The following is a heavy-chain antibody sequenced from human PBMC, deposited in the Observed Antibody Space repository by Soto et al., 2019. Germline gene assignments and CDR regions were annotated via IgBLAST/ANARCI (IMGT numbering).Heavy chain of an antibody. V-gene: IGHV3-7*01. D-gene: IGHD2-15*01. CDR2: IKQDGSEK. J-gene: IGHJ4*02. Sequence: EVPLVESGGGLVQPGGSLRLSCAASGFTFSSYWMSWVRQAPGKGLEWVANIKQDGSEKYYVDSVKGRFTISRDNAKNSLYLQMNSLRAEDTAVYYCARDLAVVTPFVDYWGQGTLVTVSS. CDR3: ARDLAVVTPFVDY. CDR1: GFTFSSYW.